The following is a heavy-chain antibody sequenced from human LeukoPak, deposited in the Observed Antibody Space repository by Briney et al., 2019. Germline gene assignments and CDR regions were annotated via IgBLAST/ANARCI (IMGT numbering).Heavy chain of an antibody. CDR1: GFTFTSSA. D-gene: IGHD6-19*01. J-gene: IGHJ4*02. CDR3: AADISLLSSGWYYFDY. CDR2: IVVGSGNT. V-gene: IGHV1-58*01. Sequence: SVKVSCKASGFTFTSSAVQWVRQARGQRLGWIGWIVVGSGNTNYAQKFQERVTITRDMSTSTAYMELSSLRSEDTAVYYCAADISLLSSGWYYFDYWGQGTLVTVSP.